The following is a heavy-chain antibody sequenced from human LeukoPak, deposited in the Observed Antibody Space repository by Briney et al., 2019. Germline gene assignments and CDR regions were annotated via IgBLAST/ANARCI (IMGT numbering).Heavy chain of an antibody. CDR2: INHSGST. J-gene: IGHJ4*02. V-gene: IGHV4-34*01. CDR3: ARLPRRDYDTSGFYYGRARFDF. CDR1: GGSFSGYY. Sequence: PSETLSLTCAVSGGSFSGYYWSWIRQSPGKGLEWIGEINHSGSTDYNPSLKSRVTISVDTSKNQFSLKLSSVTAADTAVYYCARLPRRDYDTSGFYYGRARFDFWGQGTLVTVSS. D-gene: IGHD3-22*01.